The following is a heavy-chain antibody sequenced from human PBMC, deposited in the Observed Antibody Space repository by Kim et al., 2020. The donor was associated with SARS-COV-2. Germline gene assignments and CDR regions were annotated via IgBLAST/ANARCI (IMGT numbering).Heavy chain of an antibody. CDR3: ARHTYYYGSGTPLKDDWFDP. Sequence: GESLKISCKGSGYSFTSYWIGWVRQMPGKGLEWMGIIYPGDSDTRYSPSFQGQVTISADKSISTAYLQWSSLKASDTAMYYCARHTYYYGSGTPLKDDWFDPWGQGTLVTVSS. CDR2: IYPGDSDT. D-gene: IGHD3-10*01. V-gene: IGHV5-51*01. J-gene: IGHJ5*02. CDR1: GYSFTSYW.